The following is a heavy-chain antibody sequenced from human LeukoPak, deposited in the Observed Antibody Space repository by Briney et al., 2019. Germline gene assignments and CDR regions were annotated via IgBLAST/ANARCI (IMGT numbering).Heavy chain of an antibody. CDR3: ARERYYDSSGYDY. D-gene: IGHD3-22*01. V-gene: IGHV3-48*03. Sequence: GGSLRLSCAASGSTFSHYEMNWVRQAPGKGLEWISYIRSSGTTIYYADSVKGRFTISRDNAKNSLYLQMNSLRAEDTAVYYCARERYYDSSGYDYWGRGTLVTVSS. CDR1: GSTFSHYE. CDR2: IRSSGTTI. J-gene: IGHJ4*02.